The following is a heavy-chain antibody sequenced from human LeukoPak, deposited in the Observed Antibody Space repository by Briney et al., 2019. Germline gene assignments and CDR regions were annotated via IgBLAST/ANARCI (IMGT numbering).Heavy chain of an antibody. Sequence: KPSETLSLTCTVSGGSISSYYWSWIRQPAGKGLEWIGRIYTSGSTNYNPSLKSRVTMSVDTSKNQFSLKLSSVTAADTAVYYCAGNYGGNASEPTPTLYNWFDPWGQGTLVTVSS. V-gene: IGHV4-4*07. D-gene: IGHD2-15*01. CDR3: AGNYGGNASEPTPTLYNWFDP. J-gene: IGHJ5*02. CDR2: IYTSGST. CDR1: GGSISSYY.